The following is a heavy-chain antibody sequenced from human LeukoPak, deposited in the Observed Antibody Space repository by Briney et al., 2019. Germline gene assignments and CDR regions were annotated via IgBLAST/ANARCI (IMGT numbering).Heavy chain of an antibody. Sequence: PGGSLRLSCAASGFTFSTYWMKWVRQAPGKGREWVSNIKQDVRENYYVDSGKGRFTITRDNAENSLYLQMNSLRAEDTAAYYCAKVRGRGYNLYYYDMDVWGQGTTVTVSS. CDR3: AKVRGRGYNLYYYDMDV. D-gene: IGHD5-24*01. CDR1: GFTFSTYW. V-gene: IGHV3-7*04. J-gene: IGHJ6*02. CDR2: IKQDVREN.